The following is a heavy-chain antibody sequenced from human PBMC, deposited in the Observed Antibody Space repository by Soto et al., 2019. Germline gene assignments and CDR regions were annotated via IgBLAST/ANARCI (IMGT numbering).Heavy chain of an antibody. CDR2: IIPMFATP. CDR3: ARQFDYDSSGHYYDY. J-gene: IGHJ4*02. V-gene: IGHV1-69*13. D-gene: IGHD3-22*01. CDR1: GGTFSRYA. Sequence: SVKVSCKASGGTFSRYAISWVRQAPGQGLEWMGGIIPMFATPNYAEKFQGRLSITADESTTTVYMQLSSLRSEDTAVYYCARQFDYDSSGHYYDYWGQGTLVTVSS.